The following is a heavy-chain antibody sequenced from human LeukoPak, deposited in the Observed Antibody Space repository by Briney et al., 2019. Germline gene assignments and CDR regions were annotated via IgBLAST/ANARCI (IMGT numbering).Heavy chain of an antibody. CDR1: GGTISSYY. CDR3: ARSGYDFWSGGGYFDY. D-gene: IGHD3-3*01. CDR2: IYTSGST. J-gene: IGHJ4*02. Sequence: SETLSLTCTVSGGTISSYYWRWIRQPPGKGLEWIGYIYTSGSTNYNPSLKSRVTISVDTSKNQFSLKLSSVTAADTAVYYCARSGYDFWSGGGYFDYWGQGTLVTVSS. V-gene: IGHV4-4*09.